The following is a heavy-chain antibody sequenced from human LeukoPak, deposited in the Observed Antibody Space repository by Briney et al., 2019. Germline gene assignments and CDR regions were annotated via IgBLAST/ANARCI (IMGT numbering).Heavy chain of an antibody. Sequence: ASVKVSCKASGYTFTGYYMHWVRQAPGQGLEWMGWINPNSGGTNYAQKFQGRVTMTRDTFISTAYMELSRLRSDDTAVYYCARPYYDILTGYPNWGQGTLVTVSS. D-gene: IGHD3-9*01. J-gene: IGHJ4*02. CDR3: ARPYYDILTGYPN. CDR1: GYTFTGYY. CDR2: INPNSGGT. V-gene: IGHV1-2*02.